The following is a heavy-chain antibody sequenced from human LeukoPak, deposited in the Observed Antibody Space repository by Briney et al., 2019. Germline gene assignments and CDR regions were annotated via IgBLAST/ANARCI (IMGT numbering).Heavy chain of an antibody. CDR2: ISDSGGNT. Sequence: GGSLRLSCAASGFIFSSYAMSWVRQAPGKGLEWVSAISDSGGNTYYADSVKGRFTISRDNSKNTLYLQMSNLRAEDTAVYYCAKDSGGGWNFFDYWGQGTLVTVSS. V-gene: IGHV3-23*01. CDR1: GFIFSSYA. D-gene: IGHD6-19*01. J-gene: IGHJ4*02. CDR3: AKDSGGGWNFFDY.